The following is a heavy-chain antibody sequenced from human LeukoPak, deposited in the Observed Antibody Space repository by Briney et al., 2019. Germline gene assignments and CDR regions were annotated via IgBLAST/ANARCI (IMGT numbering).Heavy chain of an antibody. J-gene: IGHJ4*02. V-gene: IGHV4-59*01. CDR1: GGSISSYY. CDR2: FYYSGST. CDR3: ARVPYYDFWSGYNYFDY. D-gene: IGHD3-3*01. Sequence: SETLSLTCTVSGGSISSYYWSWIRQPPGKGLEWFGYFYYSGSTNYNPSLKSRVTISVDTSKNQFSLKLSSVTAADTAVYYCARVPYYDFWSGYNYFDYWGQGTLVTVSS.